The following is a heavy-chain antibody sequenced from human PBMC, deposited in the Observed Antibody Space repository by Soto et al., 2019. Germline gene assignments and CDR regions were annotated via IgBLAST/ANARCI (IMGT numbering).Heavy chain of an antibody. CDR1: GGTFSSYA. CDR3: ARCPDGSGATYYYYGMDV. D-gene: IGHD3-10*01. CDR2: IIPIFGTA. Sequence: QVQLVQSGAEVKKPGSSVKVSCKASGGTFSSYAISWVRQAPGQGHEWMGGIIPIFGTANYAQKFQGRVKITADGSTSTGYMELRRPRSEDTAVYYCARCPDGSGATYYYYGMDVWGQGTTVTVSS. J-gene: IGHJ6*02. V-gene: IGHV1-69*12.